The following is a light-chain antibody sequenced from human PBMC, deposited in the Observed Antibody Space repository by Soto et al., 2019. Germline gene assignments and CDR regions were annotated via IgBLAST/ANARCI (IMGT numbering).Light chain of an antibody. CDR2: SAS. CDR1: QCIGVR. V-gene: IGKV1-12*01. J-gene: IGKJ1*01. CDR3: LQVNSFPRT. Sequence: DIQMTQSPSSLSASIGDRVTITCRASQCIGVRLAWFQQKPGKAPQYLIQSASTLASGVPSPFSGSGSVTDFILTINNLQPEDVATYYCLQVNSFPRTFGQGTKV.